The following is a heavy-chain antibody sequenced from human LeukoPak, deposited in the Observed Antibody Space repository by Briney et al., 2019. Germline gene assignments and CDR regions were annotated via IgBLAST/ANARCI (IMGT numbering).Heavy chain of an antibody. CDR2: IRSKASGGTT. D-gene: IGHD1/OR15-1a*01. V-gene: IGHV3-49*04. J-gene: IGHJ6*02. Sequence: GGSLTLSWTVDSFTLGVYSMTWVRQAPGKGLEWVGFIRSKASGGTTEYAASMKGRFTISRDDNKSTTYKQKNKPRSADETAYYCSAYREVEQNGMDVWGQGTTVTVSS. CDR1: SFTLGVYS. CDR3: SAYREVEQNGMDV.